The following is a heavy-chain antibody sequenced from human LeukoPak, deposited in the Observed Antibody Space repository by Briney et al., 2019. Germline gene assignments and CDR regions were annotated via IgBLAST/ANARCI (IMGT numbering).Heavy chain of an antibody. D-gene: IGHD3-10*01. V-gene: IGHV3-23*01. CDR1: GFTFSSYA. CDR3: AKGSSLTGLYYYYYYYMDV. Sequence: GGSLRLSCAASGFTFSSYAMSWVRQAPGKGLEWVSAISGSGGSTYYADSVKGRFTISRDNSKNTLYLQMNSLRAEDTAVYYCAKGSSLTGLYYYYYYYMDVWGKGATVTVSS. J-gene: IGHJ6*03. CDR2: ISGSGGST.